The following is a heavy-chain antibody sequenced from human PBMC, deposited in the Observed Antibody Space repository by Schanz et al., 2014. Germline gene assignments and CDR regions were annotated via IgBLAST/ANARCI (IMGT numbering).Heavy chain of an antibody. J-gene: IGHJ4*02. CDR1: GFTFSSYG. D-gene: IGHD3-22*01. Sequence: VQLVESGGGLVKPGGSLRLSCAASGFTFSSYGMHWVRQAPGKGLEWVAFISYDGNNQYYADSVKGRFTISRDNSKNTLYLQMNSLRTEDTAVYFCAKSYDTSGYSGFDYWGQGTLVTVSS. CDR3: AKSYDTSGYSGFDY. V-gene: IGHV3-30*18. CDR2: ISYDGNNQ.